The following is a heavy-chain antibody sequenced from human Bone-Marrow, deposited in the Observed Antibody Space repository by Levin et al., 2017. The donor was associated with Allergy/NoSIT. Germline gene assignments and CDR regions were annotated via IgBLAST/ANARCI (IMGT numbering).Heavy chain of an antibody. J-gene: IGHJ4*02. V-gene: IGHV2-26*01. Sequence: SGPTLVKPPETLTLTCTVSGFSLTNARMGVSWIRQTPGKAPEWLAHIFWNDEKSYSAALESRLTISKDTSKSQVVLTMTKMDPVDTGTYYCVLPTLTFFDYWGQGTLVTVSS. CDR2: IFWNDEK. CDR3: VLPTLTFFDY. CDR1: GFSLTNARMG. D-gene: IGHD4-17*01.